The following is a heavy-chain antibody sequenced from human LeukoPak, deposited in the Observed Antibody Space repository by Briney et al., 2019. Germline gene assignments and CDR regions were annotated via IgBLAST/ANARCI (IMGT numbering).Heavy chain of an antibody. CDR3: ARDLGGSSGXXXXXXDY. D-gene: IGHD3-22*01. J-gene: IGHJ4*02. Sequence: SETLSLTCAVYGGSFSGYYWSWIRQPPGKGLEWIGEINHSGSTNYNPSLKSRVTISVDTSKNQFSLKLSSVTAADTAVYYCARDLGGSSGXXXXXXDYWGQGXLVTVSS. CDR1: GGSFSGYY. V-gene: IGHV4-34*01. CDR2: INHSGST.